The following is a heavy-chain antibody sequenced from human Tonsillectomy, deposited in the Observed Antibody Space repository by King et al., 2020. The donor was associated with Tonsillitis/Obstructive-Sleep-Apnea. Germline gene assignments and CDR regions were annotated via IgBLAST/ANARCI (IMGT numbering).Heavy chain of an antibody. J-gene: IGHJ3*01. Sequence: QLVQSGTEVKKPGASVKVSCKASGYSFTNYYIHWVRQAPGQGLEWMGIIAPSGGSSSYAQNFEGNVTMTGDTSTSTVYMELSSLTSEDTAGYYCARETATLDAFDVWGQGTMVSVSS. CDR2: IAPSGGSS. CDR3: ARETATLDAFDV. V-gene: IGHV1-46*01. CDR1: GYSFTNYY.